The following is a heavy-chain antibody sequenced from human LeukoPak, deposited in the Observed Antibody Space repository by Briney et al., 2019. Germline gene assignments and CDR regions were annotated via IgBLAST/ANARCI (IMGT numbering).Heavy chain of an antibody. CDR1: GGSISSSSYY. J-gene: IGHJ4*02. D-gene: IGHD1-26*01. CDR2: IYYSGST. CDR3: ARGRIIGGAFN. V-gene: IGHV4-39*07. Sequence: PSETLSLTCTVSGGSISSSSYYWGWIRQPPGKGLEWIGSIYYSGSTYYNPSLKSRVTISVDTSKNQFSLKLSSVTAADTAVYYCARGRIIGGAFNWGQGTLVTVSS.